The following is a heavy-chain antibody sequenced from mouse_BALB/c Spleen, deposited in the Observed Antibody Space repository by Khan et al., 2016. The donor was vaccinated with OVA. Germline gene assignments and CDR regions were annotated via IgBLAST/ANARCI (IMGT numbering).Heavy chain of an antibody. CDR1: GYTFTSYV. D-gene: IGHD2-12*01. Sequence: EVQLQQSGPELVKPGASVKMSCKASGYTFTSYVIHWVKQRPGQGLEWIGYIYPYNDDTKYNEKFKGKATLTSDKSSSTAYMDLSSLTSEDSAVYYCARNFSSAVYFDYWGQGTTLTVSS. CDR2: IYPYNDDT. CDR3: ARNFSSAVYFDY. V-gene: IGHV1S136*01. J-gene: IGHJ2*01.